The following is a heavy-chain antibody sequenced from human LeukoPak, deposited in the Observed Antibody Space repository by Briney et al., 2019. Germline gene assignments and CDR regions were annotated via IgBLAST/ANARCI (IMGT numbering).Heavy chain of an antibody. CDR2: ISWNSGSI. J-gene: IGHJ4*02. D-gene: IGHD3-22*01. CDR3: AKDTSYYYDSSGFDY. CDR1: GFTFDDYA. Sequence: GGSLRLSCAVSGFTFDDYAMHWVRQAPGKGLEWVSGISWNSGSIGYADSVKGRFTISRDNAKNSLYLQMNSLRAEDTALYYCAKDTSYYYDSSGFDYWGQGTLVTVSS. V-gene: IGHV3-9*01.